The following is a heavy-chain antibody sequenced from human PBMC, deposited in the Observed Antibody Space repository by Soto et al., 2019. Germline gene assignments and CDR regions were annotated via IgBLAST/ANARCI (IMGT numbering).Heavy chain of an antibody. CDR3: ARELGYCSSTSCYKGYYGMDV. CDR1: GFTFSSYG. CDR2: IWYDGSNK. Sequence: PGGSLRLSCAASGFTFSSYGMHWVRQAPGKGLEWVAVIWYDGSNKYYADSVKGRFIISRDNSKNTLYLQMNSLRAEDTAVYYCARELGYCSSTSCYKGYYGMDVWGPGTTVTV. D-gene: IGHD2-2*02. V-gene: IGHV3-33*01. J-gene: IGHJ6*02.